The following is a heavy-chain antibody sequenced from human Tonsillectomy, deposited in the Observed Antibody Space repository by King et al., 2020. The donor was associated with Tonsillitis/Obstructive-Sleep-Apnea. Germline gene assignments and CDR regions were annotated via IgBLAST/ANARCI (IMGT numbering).Heavy chain of an antibody. V-gene: IGHV3-11*05. Sequence: VQLVESGGGLVKPGGSLRLSCAASGFTFSDYYMSWIRQAPGKGLEWVSYITSISSYTNYADSVKGRFTISRDNAKKSLYLQMNSLRAEDTAVYYCARDLHDFWSGYQFDYWGQGTLVIVSS. CDR1: GFTFSDYY. J-gene: IGHJ4*02. CDR3: ARDLHDFWSGYQFDY. CDR2: ITSISSYT. D-gene: IGHD3-3*01.